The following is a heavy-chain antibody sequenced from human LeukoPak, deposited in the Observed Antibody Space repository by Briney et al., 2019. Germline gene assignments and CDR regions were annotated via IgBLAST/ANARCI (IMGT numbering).Heavy chain of an antibody. J-gene: IGHJ4*02. CDR1: GYTFTGYY. CDR3: ASGAEYGGDCYSIV. CDR2: INPNSGGT. V-gene: IGHV1-2*06. Sequence: ASVKVSCTASGYTFTGYYMHWVRQAPGQGLEWMGRINPNSGGTNYAQKFQGRVTMTRDTSISTAYMELSRLRSDDTAVYYCASGAEYGGDCYSIVWGQGTLVTVSS. D-gene: IGHD2-21*02.